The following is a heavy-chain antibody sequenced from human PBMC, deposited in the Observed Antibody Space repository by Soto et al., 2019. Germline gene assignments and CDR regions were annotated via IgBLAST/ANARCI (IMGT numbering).Heavy chain of an antibody. CDR2: ISYDGSNK. Sequence: QVQLVESGGGVVQPGRSLRLSCAASGFTFSSYAMHWVRQAPGKGLEWVAVISYDGSNKYYADSVKGRFTISRDNSKNTQYLQMTRLTAEDTAMYYCARDRLRYNWNDFPYYSYGMHVWGQGTTVTVSS. D-gene: IGHD1-1*01. CDR1: GFTFSSYA. V-gene: IGHV3-30-3*01. J-gene: IGHJ6*02. CDR3: ARDRLRYNWNDFPYYSYGMHV.